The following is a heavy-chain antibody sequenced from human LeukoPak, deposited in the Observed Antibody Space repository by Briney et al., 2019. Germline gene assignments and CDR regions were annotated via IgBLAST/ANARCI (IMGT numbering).Heavy chain of an antibody. CDR3: AKDADYSGWYRGSPHDAFDI. CDR2: ISGSGGST. V-gene: IGHV3-23*01. Sequence: PGGSLRLSCAASGFTFSSYAMSWVRQAPGKGLEWVSAISGSGGSTYYADSVKGRFTISRDNSKNTLYLQMNSLRAEDTAVYYCAKDADYSGWYRGSPHDAFDIWGQGTMVTVSS. CDR1: GFTFSSYA. D-gene: IGHD6-19*01. J-gene: IGHJ3*02.